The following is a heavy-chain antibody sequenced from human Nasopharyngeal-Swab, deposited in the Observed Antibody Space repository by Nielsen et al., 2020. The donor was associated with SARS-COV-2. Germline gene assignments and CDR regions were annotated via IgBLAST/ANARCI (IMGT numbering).Heavy chain of an antibody. CDR2: IGDKDHNYAT. J-gene: IGHJ4*02. Sequence: GESLKISCAASGFIFRPSALHWVRQASGKGLDWVGRIGDKDHNYATTYGASVQGRFTISRDDSKNTAFLQMDSLKTEDTALYYCTTDFYFDYWGQGTLVTVSS. V-gene: IGHV3-73*01. CDR1: GFIFRPSA. CDR3: TTDFYFDY.